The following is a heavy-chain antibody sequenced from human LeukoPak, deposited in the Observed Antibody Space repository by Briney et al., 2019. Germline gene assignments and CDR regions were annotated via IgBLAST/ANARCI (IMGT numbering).Heavy chain of an antibody. CDR1: GGSISSYY. CDR3: AREVYGDYANWFDP. V-gene: IGHV4-59*01. J-gene: IGHJ5*02. Sequence: SETLSLTCTVSGGSISSYYWSWIRQPPGKGREWMGYIYYSGSTNYNPSLKSRVTISVDTSKNQFSLKLSSVTAADTAVYYCAREVYGDYANWFDPWGQGTLVIVSS. D-gene: IGHD4-17*01. CDR2: IYYSGST.